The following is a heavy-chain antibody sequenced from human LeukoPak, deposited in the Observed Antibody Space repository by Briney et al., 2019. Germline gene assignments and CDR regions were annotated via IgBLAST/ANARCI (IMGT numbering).Heavy chain of an antibody. CDR3: AKEEGQQLPGRYNWFDP. J-gene: IGHJ5*02. Sequence: HPGGSLRLSCAASGFTFSSYAMSWVRQAPGKGLEWVSAISGSGGSTYYADSVKGRFTISRDNSKNTLYLQMNSLRAEDTAVYYCAKEEGQQLPGRYNWFDPWGQGTLVTVSS. CDR1: GFTFSSYA. CDR2: ISGSGGST. V-gene: IGHV3-23*01. D-gene: IGHD6-13*01.